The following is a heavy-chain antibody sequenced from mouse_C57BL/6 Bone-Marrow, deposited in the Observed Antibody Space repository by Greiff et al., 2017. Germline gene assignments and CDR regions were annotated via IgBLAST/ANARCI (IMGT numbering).Heavy chain of an antibody. J-gene: IGHJ2*01. Sequence: QVQLQQPGAELVKPGASVKLSCKASGYTFTSYWMHWVKQRPGQGLEWIGMIHPNSGSTNYNEKFKSKATLTVDKSSSTAYMPLSSLTSDDSAVYYCARSGSINYWGQGTPLTVSS. D-gene: IGHD2-10*02. CDR2: IHPNSGST. CDR1: GYTFTSYW. V-gene: IGHV1-64*01. CDR3: ARSGSINY.